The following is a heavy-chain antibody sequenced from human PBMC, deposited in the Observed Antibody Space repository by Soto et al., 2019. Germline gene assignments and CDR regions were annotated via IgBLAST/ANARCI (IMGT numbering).Heavy chain of an antibody. CDR3: ERKGFCSIPGCYSPSPANWFAP. V-gene: IGHV3-48*01. D-gene: IGHD2-2*01. CDR2: ISSSSSTI. Sequence: PGGSLRLSCAASGFTFSSYSMNWVRQAPGKGLEWVSYISSSSSTIYYADSVKGRFTISRDNAKNSLYLQMTSLRPEATAVYYWERKGFCSIPGCYSPSPANWFAPGGREP. CDR1: GFTFSSYS. J-gene: IGHJ5*02.